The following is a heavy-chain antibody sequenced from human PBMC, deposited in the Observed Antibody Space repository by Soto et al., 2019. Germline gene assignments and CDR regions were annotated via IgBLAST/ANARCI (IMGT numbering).Heavy chain of an antibody. Sequence: QLQLQESGPGLVKPSETLSLTCTVSGGSISSSSYYWGWIRQPPGKGLEWIGSIYYSGSTYYNPSLKSRVTISVDTSKNQFSLKLSSVTAADTAVYYCARRAGGSYYRDWGQGTLVTVSS. CDR2: IYYSGST. V-gene: IGHV4-39*01. D-gene: IGHD1-26*01. J-gene: IGHJ4*02. CDR3: ARRAGGSYYRD. CDR1: GGSISSSSYY.